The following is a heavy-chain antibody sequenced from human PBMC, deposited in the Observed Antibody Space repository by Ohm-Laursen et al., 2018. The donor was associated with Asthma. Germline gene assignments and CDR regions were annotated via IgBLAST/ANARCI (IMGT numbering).Heavy chain of an antibody. CDR1: GGSISSGDYY. CDR3: ARGITYYDILTGYSYGMDV. V-gene: IGHV4-30-4*01. CDR2: IYYSGST. Sequence: PSQTLSLTCTVSGGSISSGDYYWSWIRQPPGKGLEWIGYIYYSGSTYYNPSLKSRVTISVDTSKNQFSLKLSSVTAADTAVYYCARGITYYDILTGYSYGMDVWGQGTTVTVSS. D-gene: IGHD3-9*01. J-gene: IGHJ6*02.